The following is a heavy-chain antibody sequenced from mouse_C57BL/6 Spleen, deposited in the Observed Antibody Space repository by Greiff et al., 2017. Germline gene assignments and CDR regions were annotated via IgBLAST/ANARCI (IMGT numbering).Heavy chain of an antibody. J-gene: IGHJ4*01. CDR2: IYPGSGST. Sequence: VQLQQPGAELVKPGASVKMSCKASGYTFTSYWITWVKQRPGQGLEWIGDIYPGSGSTNYNEKFKSKATLTVDTSSSTAYMQLSSQTAEDSAVYYCARTAVELGTGPLGYDYGGQGTSVTVSS. V-gene: IGHV1-55*01. CDR1: GYTFTSYW. CDR3: ARTAVELGTGPLGYDY. D-gene: IGHD3-3*01.